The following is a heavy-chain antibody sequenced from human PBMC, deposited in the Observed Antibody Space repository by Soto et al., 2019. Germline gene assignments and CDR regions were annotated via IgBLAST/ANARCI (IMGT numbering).Heavy chain of an antibody. Sequence: GVSLRLSCAASGFTFSSYSMNWVRQAPGKGLEWVSSISSSSSYIYYADSVKGRFTISRDNAKNSLYLQMNSLRAEDTAVYYCARGVKYYYDSSGYDQAFDIWGQGTMVTVSS. J-gene: IGHJ3*02. V-gene: IGHV3-21*01. CDR1: GFTFSSYS. CDR2: ISSSSSYI. D-gene: IGHD3-22*01. CDR3: ARGVKYYYDSSGYDQAFDI.